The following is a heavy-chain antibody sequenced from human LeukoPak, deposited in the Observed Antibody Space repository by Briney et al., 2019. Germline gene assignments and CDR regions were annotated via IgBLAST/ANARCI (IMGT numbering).Heavy chain of an antibody. CDR1: GFTFSSYG. CDR3: AKLAAAGIAAAGDDALTFDY. CDR2: IRYDGSNK. D-gene: IGHD6-13*01. V-gene: IGHV3-30*02. J-gene: IGHJ4*02. Sequence: PGGSLRLSCAASGFTFSSYGMHWVRQAPGKGLEWVAFIRYDGSNKYYADSVKGRFTISRDNSKNTLYLQMNSRRAEDTAVYYCAKLAAAGIAAAGDDALTFDYWGQGTLVTVSS.